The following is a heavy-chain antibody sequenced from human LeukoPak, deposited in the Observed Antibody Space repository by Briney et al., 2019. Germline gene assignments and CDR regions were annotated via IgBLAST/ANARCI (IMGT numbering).Heavy chain of an antibody. CDR1: GGSFSDYY. V-gene: IGHV4-34*01. D-gene: IGHD3-22*01. CDR2: INHSGST. CDR3: ARQLDSSSYYYERVAYYMDV. Sequence: SETLSLTCAVYGGSFSDYYWSWIRQSPGKGLEWIGEINHSGSTTYNPSLKSRVLISVDTSNNQFSLKLGSVTAADTAVYYCARQLDSSSYYYERVAYYMDVWGKGTTVTVSS. J-gene: IGHJ6*03.